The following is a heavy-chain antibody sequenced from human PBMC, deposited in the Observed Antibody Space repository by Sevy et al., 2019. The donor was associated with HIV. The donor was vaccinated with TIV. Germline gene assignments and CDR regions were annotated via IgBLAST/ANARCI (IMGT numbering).Heavy chain of an antibody. CDR3: ARNRVYYYDSSGYYY. Sequence: ASVKVSCKASGYTFTSYGISWVRQAPGQGLEWMGWISAYNGNTNYAQKLQGRVTMTTDTSTSTAYMERRSLRSDDTAVYYCARNRVYYYDSSGYYYWGQGTLVTVSS. CDR1: GYTFTSYG. J-gene: IGHJ4*02. CDR2: ISAYNGNT. D-gene: IGHD3-22*01. V-gene: IGHV1-18*01.